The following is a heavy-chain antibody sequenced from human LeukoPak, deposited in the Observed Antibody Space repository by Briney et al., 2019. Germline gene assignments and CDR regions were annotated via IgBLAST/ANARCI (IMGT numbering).Heavy chain of an antibody. CDR2: IYYSGST. D-gene: IGHD2-15*01. J-gene: IGHJ4*02. CDR3: ARGRIGYCSGGSCYSKSPFDY. V-gene: IGHV4-39*07. CDR1: GGSISSSSYY. Sequence: SETLSLTCTVSGGSISSSSYYWGWIRQPPGKGLEWIGSIYYSGSTYYNPSLKSRVTISVDTSKNQFSLKLSSVTAADTAVYYCARGRIGYCSGGSCYSKSPFDYWGQGTLVTVSS.